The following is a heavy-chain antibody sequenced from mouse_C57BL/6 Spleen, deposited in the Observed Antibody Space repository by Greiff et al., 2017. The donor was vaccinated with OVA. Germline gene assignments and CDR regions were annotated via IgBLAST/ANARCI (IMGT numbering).Heavy chain of an antibody. Sequence: QVQLQQPGAELLKPGASVKLSCKASGYTFTSYWMHWVKQRPGRGLEWMGRIDPNSGGTKYNEKFKSKATLTVDKPSSTAYMQLSSLTSEDSAVYYCARWGGSSPFAYWGQGTLVTVSA. CDR1: GYTFTSYW. J-gene: IGHJ3*01. CDR2: IDPNSGGT. D-gene: IGHD1-1*01. CDR3: ARWGGSSPFAY. V-gene: IGHV1-72*01.